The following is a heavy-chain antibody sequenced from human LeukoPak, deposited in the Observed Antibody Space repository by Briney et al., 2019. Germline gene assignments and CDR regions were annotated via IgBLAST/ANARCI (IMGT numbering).Heavy chain of an antibody. V-gene: IGHV4-59*01. J-gene: IGHJ3*02. Sequence: SETLSLTCTFSGGSISSYYWSWIRQPPGKGLEWIGYIYYSGSTNYNPSLKSRVTISVDTSKNQFSLELSSVTAADTAVYYCARGFGIYAFDIWGQGTMVTISS. CDR3: ARGFGIYAFDI. D-gene: IGHD3-3*02. CDR2: IYYSGST. CDR1: GGSISSYY.